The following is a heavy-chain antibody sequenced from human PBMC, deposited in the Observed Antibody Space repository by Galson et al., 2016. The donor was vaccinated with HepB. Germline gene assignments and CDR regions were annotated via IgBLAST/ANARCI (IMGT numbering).Heavy chain of an antibody. CDR3: ARTATSGTHFDY. D-gene: IGHD5-24*01. CDR1: GFSFSNFG. Sequence: CAASGFSFSNFGMNWVRQAPGKGLEWVASISTTGTYMYYADSMRGRFTISRDNALNSLSLQMNSLGDGDTALYFCARTATSGTHFDYWGQGTLVTVSS. CDR2: ISTTGTYM. J-gene: IGHJ4*02. V-gene: IGHV3-21*01.